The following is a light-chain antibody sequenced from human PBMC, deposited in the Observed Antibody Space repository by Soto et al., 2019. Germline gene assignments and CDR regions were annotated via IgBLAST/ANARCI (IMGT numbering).Light chain of an antibody. Sequence: QSALTQPASVSGSPTQSNAISCTGTSSDVGGYDHVSWYLQHPGKAPKLMIYDVSTRPSGVSDRFSGSKSGNTASLTISGLKAEDEADYYCNSYTSSSTDVLGTGTKLTVL. J-gene: IGLJ1*01. CDR2: DVS. CDR3: NSYTSSSTDV. CDR1: SSDVGGYDH. V-gene: IGLV2-14*03.